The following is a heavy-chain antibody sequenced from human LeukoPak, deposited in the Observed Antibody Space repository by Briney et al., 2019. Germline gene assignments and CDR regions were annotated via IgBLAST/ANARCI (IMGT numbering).Heavy chain of an antibody. CDR3: AKDRSSGSPNWFDP. CDR2: ISGSGGST. V-gene: IGHV3-23*01. J-gene: IGHJ5*02. CDR1: GFTLRCYA. D-gene: IGHD3-22*01. Sequence: GGSLRLSCAASGFTLRCYAMSWVRQAPGKGLEWVSAISGSGGSTYYADSVKGRFTISRDNSKHTLYLQMNSLRAEDTAVYYCAKDRSSGSPNWFDPWGQGTLVTVSS.